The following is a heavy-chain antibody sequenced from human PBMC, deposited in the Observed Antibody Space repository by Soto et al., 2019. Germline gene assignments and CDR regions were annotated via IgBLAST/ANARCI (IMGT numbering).Heavy chain of an antibody. D-gene: IGHD2-15*01. CDR3: AKADSYCSGGSCYGTFDY. CDR1: GFTFSSYG. V-gene: IGHV3-30*18. CDR2: ISYDGSNK. J-gene: IGHJ4*02. Sequence: QVQLVESGGGVVQPGRSLRLSCAASGFTFSSYGLHWVRQAPGEGLEWVAVISYDGSNKYYADYVKGRFTISRDNSKNTLYLNMNSVRAEDTVVYYCAKADSYCSGGSCYGTFDYWGQGPLVTVSA.